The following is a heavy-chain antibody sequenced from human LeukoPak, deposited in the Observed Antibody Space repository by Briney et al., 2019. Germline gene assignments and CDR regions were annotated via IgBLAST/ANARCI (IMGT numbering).Heavy chain of an antibody. J-gene: IGHJ4*02. V-gene: IGHV3-23*01. CDR2: ISGSGDST. CDR3: AKGAGAIAYDY. Sequence: GGSLRLSCAVSGFTFSSYAMSWVRQAPGKGLEWISAISGSGDSTYYADSVKGRFTVSRDNSKNTLYLQMNSLRAEDTAVYYCAKGAGAIAYDYWGQGTLVTVSS. CDR1: GFTFSSYA. D-gene: IGHD1-26*01.